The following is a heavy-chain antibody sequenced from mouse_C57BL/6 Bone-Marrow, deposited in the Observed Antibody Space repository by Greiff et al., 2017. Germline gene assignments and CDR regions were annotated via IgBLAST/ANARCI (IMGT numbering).Heavy chain of an antibody. V-gene: IGHV5-12*01. Sequence: EVQLVESGGGLVQPGGSLKLSCAASGFTFSYYYMYWVRQTPEKRLEWVAYISNGGGSTYYPDTVKGRFTISRDNAKNTLYLQMSRLKAEDTAMYYCARQEGFAYWGQGTLVTVSA. CDR3: ARQEGFAY. CDR2: ISNGGGST. CDR1: GFTFSYYY. J-gene: IGHJ3*01.